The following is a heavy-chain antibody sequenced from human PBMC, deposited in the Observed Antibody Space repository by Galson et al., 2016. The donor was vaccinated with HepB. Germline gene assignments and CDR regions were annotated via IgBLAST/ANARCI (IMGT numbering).Heavy chain of an antibody. CDR1: GDSVSSNTVA. V-gene: IGHV6-1*01. CDR2: TCYRSRWLT. J-gene: IGHJ4*02. CDR3: ARDPRISHTNNFDY. Sequence: CAISGDSVSSNTVAWNWIRQSPSRGLEWLGKTCYRSRWLTEYAVSVESRITINVDTSKNEFSLQLKSVSPEDTAVYYCARDPRISHTNNFDYWSQGALVTVSS. D-gene: IGHD2-8*01.